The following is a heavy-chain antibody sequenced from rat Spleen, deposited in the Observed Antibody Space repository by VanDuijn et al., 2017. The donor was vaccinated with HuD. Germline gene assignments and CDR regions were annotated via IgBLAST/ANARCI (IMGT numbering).Heavy chain of an antibody. CDR2: ISYSGST. CDR1: GYSITSNY. D-gene: IGHD1-12*01. J-gene: IGHJ2*01. CDR3: ARTNNPYFYVMDA. V-gene: IGHV3-1*01. Sequence: EVQLQESGPGLVKPSQSLSLTCSVTGYSITSNYWGWIRKFPGNKMEWMGYISYSGSTNYNPSLKSRISITRDTSKNQFFLQVNSVTTEDTATYYCARTNNPYFYVMDAWGQGVMVTVSS.